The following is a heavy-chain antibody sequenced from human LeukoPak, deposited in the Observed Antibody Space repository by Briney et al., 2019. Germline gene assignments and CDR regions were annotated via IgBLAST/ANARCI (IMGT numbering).Heavy chain of an antibody. J-gene: IGHJ3*02. CDR3: ARRCSSTSCYKGDTFDI. CDR2: INHSGST. Sequence: SETLSLTCAVYGGSFSGYYWSWIRQPPGKGLEWIGEINHSGSTNYNPSLKSRVTISVDTSKNQFSLKLSSVTAADTAVYYCARRCSSTSCYKGDTFDIWGQGTMVTVSS. V-gene: IGHV4-34*01. CDR1: GGSFSGYY. D-gene: IGHD2-2*02.